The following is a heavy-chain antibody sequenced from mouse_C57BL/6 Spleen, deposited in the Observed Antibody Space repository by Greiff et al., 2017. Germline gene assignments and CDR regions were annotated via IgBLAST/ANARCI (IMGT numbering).Heavy chain of an antibody. V-gene: IGHV1-61*01. Sequence: VQLQQPGAELVRPGSSVKLSCKASGYTFTSYWMDWVKQRPGQGLEWIGNIYPSDSETPYNQKFKDKATLTVDKSSSTAYMQLSSLTSEDSAVYYCAREGVTTHYYAMDYWGQGTSVTVSS. CDR1: GYTFTSYW. CDR3: AREGVTTHYYAMDY. J-gene: IGHJ4*01. D-gene: IGHD2-5*01. CDR2: IYPSDSET.